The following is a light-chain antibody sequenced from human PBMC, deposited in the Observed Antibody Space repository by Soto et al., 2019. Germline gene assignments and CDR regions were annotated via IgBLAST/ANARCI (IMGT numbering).Light chain of an antibody. V-gene: IGLV1-40*01. J-gene: IGLJ2*01. CDR1: SSNIGAGYD. CDR2: AIS. Sequence: QSVLTQPPSVSGAPGQRVTISCTGSSSNIGAGYDVHWYQRIPGTAPKLLIYAISNRPSGVPDRFSGSKSGTSASLDITGLQDEDEADYYCQSYDSSLSGSVFGGGTKLTVL. CDR3: QSYDSSLSGSV.